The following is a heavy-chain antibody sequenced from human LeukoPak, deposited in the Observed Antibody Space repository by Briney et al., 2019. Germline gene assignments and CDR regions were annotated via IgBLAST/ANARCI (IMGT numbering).Heavy chain of an antibody. J-gene: IGHJ2*01. V-gene: IGHV4-59*12. CDR2: IYHTGNI. Sequence: PSETLSLTCAVSGASITSYYWTWIRQPPGKGLEWIGYIYHTGNIKYNPSLNSRVTISIDTSKNQFSLKLSSVTAADTAVYYCARVSSSWYQDWYFDLWGRGTVVTVSS. CDR3: ARVSSSWYQDWYFDL. CDR1: GASITSYY. D-gene: IGHD6-13*01.